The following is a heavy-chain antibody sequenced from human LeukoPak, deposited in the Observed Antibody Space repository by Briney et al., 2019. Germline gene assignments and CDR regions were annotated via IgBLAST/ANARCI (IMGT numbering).Heavy chain of an antibody. Sequence: PGGSLRLSCAASGFTFSSYAMSWVRQAPGKGLEWVSAISGSGGSTYYADSVEGRFTISRDISKNTLYLQMDSLRAEDTALYYCARRFSDNSGPFDHWGQGTLVTVSS. D-gene: IGHD3-22*01. CDR2: ISGSGGST. V-gene: IGHV3-23*01. CDR3: ARRFSDNSGPFDH. J-gene: IGHJ4*02. CDR1: GFTFSSYA.